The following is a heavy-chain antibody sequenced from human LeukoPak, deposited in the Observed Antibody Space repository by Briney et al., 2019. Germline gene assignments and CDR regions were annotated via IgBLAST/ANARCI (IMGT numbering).Heavy chain of an antibody. J-gene: IGHJ4*02. Sequence: SVKLSCKASGGTFSSYAISWVRQAPGQGLEWMGGIIPIFGTANYAQKFQGRVTITTDESTSTAYMELSSLRSEDTAVYYCAREAGIVVGSTFDYWGQGTLVTVSS. CDR2: IIPIFGTA. D-gene: IGHD3-22*01. CDR3: AREAGIVVGSTFDY. V-gene: IGHV1-69*05. CDR1: GGTFSSYA.